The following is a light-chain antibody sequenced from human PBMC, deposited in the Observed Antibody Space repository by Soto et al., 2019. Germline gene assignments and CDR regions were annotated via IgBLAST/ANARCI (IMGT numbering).Light chain of an antibody. Sequence: AIRMTQSPSSLSASPGDRVTITCRASQGISSYLAWYQQKPGKAPKLLIYAASTLQSGVPSRFSGSGSGTEFTLTISSLQPDDFATYYCQQYNSYPITFGQGTRLEIK. J-gene: IGKJ5*01. CDR3: QQYNSYPIT. CDR1: QGISSY. V-gene: IGKV1-8*01. CDR2: AAS.